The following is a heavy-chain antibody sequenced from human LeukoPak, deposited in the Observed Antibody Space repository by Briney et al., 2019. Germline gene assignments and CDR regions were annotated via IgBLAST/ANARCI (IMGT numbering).Heavy chain of an antibody. V-gene: IGHV3-21*01. D-gene: IGHD3-3*01. Sequence: GGSLRLSCAASGFTFSSYSMNWVRQAPGKGLEWVSSISSSSSYIYYADSVKGRFTISRDNAKNSLYLQMNSLRAEDTAVYYCARSPFWSGYYPYYYMDVWGKGTTVTVSS. CDR2: ISSSSSYI. J-gene: IGHJ6*03. CDR3: ARSPFWSGYYPYYYMDV. CDR1: GFTFSSYS.